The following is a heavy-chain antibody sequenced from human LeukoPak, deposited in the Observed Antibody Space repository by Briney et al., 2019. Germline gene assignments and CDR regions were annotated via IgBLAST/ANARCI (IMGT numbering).Heavy chain of an antibody. D-gene: IGHD3-16*01. Sequence: ASVKVSCKASGYTFTSYGISWVRQAPGQGPECMGWINPYNGNTNYALKVQGRVTMTTDTSTSTAYSELRSLRSDDTAIYYCAREIYVRFDYWGQGTLVTVSS. CDR2: INPYNGNT. CDR3: AREIYVRFDY. V-gene: IGHV1-18*01. J-gene: IGHJ4*02. CDR1: GYTFTSYG.